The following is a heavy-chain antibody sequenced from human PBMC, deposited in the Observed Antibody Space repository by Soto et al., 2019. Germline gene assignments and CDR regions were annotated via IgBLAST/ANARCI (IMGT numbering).Heavy chain of an antibody. CDR3: AKERLYCSSTSCATGSFTGYFDL. Sequence: GGSLRLSCAASGFTFSSYAMSWVRQAPGKGLEWVSAISGSGGSTYYADSVKGRFTISRDNSKNTLYLQMNSLRAEDTAVYYCAKERLYCSSTSCATGSFTGYFDLWGRGTLVTVSS. CDR2: ISGSGGST. J-gene: IGHJ2*01. CDR1: GFTFSSYA. D-gene: IGHD2-2*01. V-gene: IGHV3-23*01.